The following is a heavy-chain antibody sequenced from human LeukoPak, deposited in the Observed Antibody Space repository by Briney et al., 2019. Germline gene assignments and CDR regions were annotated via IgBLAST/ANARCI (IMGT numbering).Heavy chain of an antibody. CDR3: ARDRAGYNWVDY. Sequence: PGGSLRLSCAASGFTFSSYGMHWVRQAPGKGLEWVAFIRYDGSNKYYADSVKGRFTISRDNSKNTLYLQMNSLRAEDTAVYFCARDRAGYNWVDYWGQGTLVSVSS. D-gene: IGHD5-24*01. V-gene: IGHV3-30*02. CDR1: GFTFSSYG. J-gene: IGHJ4*02. CDR2: IRYDGSNK.